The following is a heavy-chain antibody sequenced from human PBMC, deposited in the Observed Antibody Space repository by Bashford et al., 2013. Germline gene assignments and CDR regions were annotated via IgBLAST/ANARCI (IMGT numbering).Heavy chain of an antibody. V-gene: IGHV1-2*02. D-gene: IGHD2-15*01. CDR2: INPNSGGT. CDR3: ARDIAGNSEFDP. J-gene: IGHJ5*02. Sequence: WVRQAPGQGLEWMGYINPNSGGTNYARKFEGRVTMTRDTAISTAYMDLSRLTSDDTAVYFCARDIAGNSEFDPWGQGTLVTVSS.